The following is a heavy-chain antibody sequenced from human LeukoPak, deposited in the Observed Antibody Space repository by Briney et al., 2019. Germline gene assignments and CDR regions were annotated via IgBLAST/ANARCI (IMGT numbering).Heavy chain of an antibody. CDR2: INTDGSEE. D-gene: IGHD2-15*01. J-gene: IGHJ4*02. CDR3: AKGSGSSCYSPCDY. V-gene: IGHV3-7*03. CDR1: GFIFSNFW. Sequence: GGSLRLSCAASGFIFSNFWMSWVRQAPGRGLEWVANINTDGSEEYYVDSVKGRFTISRDNSKDTLYLQMDSLRAEDTAVYYCAKGSGSSCYSPCDYWGQGILVTVSS.